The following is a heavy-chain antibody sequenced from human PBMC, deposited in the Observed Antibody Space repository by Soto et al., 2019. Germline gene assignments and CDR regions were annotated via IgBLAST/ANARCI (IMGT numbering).Heavy chain of an antibody. CDR1: GYTFTSYG. D-gene: IGHD3-3*01. Sequence: ASVKVSCKASGYTFTSYGISWVRQAPGQGLEWMGWISAYNGNTNYAQKLQGRVTMTTDTSTSTAYMELRSLRSDDTAVYYCARGSEYYDFWSAPGPFDPWGRGTLVTVSS. V-gene: IGHV1-18*01. CDR3: ARGSEYYDFWSAPGPFDP. J-gene: IGHJ5*02. CDR2: ISAYNGNT.